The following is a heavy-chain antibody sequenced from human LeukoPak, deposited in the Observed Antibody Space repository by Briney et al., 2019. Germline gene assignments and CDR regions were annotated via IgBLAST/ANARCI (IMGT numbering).Heavy chain of an antibody. CDR1: GYSFQDYW. J-gene: IGHJ4*02. D-gene: IGHD2-2*01. CDR2: IFPHDSDT. CDR3: ARLLGPYCSSTSCYEYFDY. V-gene: IGHV5-51*01. Sequence: GESLKISCKGSGYSFQDYWIGWVRQMPGKGPELMGRIFPHDSDTRYSPSFQGQVTISADKSISTAYLQWSSLKASDTAMYYCARLLGPYCSSTSCYEYFDYWGQGTLVTVSS.